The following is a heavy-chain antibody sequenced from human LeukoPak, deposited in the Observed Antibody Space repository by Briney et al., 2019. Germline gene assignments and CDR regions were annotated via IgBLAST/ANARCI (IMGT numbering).Heavy chain of an antibody. CDR2: IYTSGST. D-gene: IGHD3-22*01. CDR1: GGSISSYY. V-gene: IGHV4-4*07. CDR3: ARGPVLPYSSGYYFP. Sequence: PSETLSLTCTVSGGSISSYYWSRIRQPAGKGLEWIGRIYTSGSTNYNPSLKSRVTMSVDTSKNQFSLKLSSVTAADTAVYYCARGPVLPYSSGYYFPWGQGTLVTVSS. J-gene: IGHJ5*02.